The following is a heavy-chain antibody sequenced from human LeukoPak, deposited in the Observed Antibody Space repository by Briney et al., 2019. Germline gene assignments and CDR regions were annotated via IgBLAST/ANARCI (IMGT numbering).Heavy chain of an antibody. V-gene: IGHV4-4*02. Sequence: SETLSLTCAVSGGSISSSNWWSWVRQPPGKGLEWIGEIYHSGSTNYNPSLKSRVTISVDKSKNQFSLKLSSVTAADTAVYYCAREDYYGSGSYLYWGQGTLVTDSS. D-gene: IGHD3-10*01. J-gene: IGHJ4*02. CDR2: IYHSGST. CDR1: GGSISSSNW. CDR3: AREDYYGSGSYLY.